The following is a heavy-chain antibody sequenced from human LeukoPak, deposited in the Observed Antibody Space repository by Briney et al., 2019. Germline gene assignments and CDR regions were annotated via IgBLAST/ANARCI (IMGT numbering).Heavy chain of an antibody. CDR1: GNTFTGYY. CDR3: ARVAALAAANSGVFDY. J-gene: IGHJ4*02. Sequence: GASVKVSCKASGNTFTGYYMHWVRQAPGQGLEWMGWVNPNSGGTNYAQKFQGRVTMTRDTSISTAYMELSRLRSDDTAVYYCARVAALAAANSGVFDYWGQGTLVTVSS. CDR2: VNPNSGGT. D-gene: IGHD6-13*01. V-gene: IGHV1-2*02.